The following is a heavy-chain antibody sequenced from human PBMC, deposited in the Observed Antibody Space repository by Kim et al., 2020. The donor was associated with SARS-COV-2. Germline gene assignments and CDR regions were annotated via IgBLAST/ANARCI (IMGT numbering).Heavy chain of an antibody. V-gene: IGHV4-34*01. J-gene: IGHJ4*02. CDR2: INHSGST. D-gene: IGHD5-12*01. CDR3: ARGPQRGYSGYDDDY. CDR1: GGSFSGYY. Sequence: SETLSLTCAVYGGSFSGYYWSWIRQPPGKGLEWIGEINHSGSTNYNPSLKSRVTISVDTSKNQFSLKLSSVTAADTAVYYCARGPQRGYSGYDDDYWGQG.